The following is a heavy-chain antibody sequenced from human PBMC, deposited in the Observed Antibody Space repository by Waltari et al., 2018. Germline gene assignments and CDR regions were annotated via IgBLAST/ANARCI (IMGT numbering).Heavy chain of an antibody. CDR2: INHSGST. D-gene: IGHD1-26*01. Sequence: QVQLQQWGAGLLKPSETLSLTCAVYGGSFSGYYWSWIRQPPGKGLEWIGEINHSGSTNYNPSLKSRVTISVDTSKNQFSLKLSSVTAADTAVYYCARGRRDSGSYYYYWGQGTLVTVSS. J-gene: IGHJ4*02. CDR3: ARGRRDSGSYYYY. CDR1: GGSFSGYY. V-gene: IGHV4-34*01.